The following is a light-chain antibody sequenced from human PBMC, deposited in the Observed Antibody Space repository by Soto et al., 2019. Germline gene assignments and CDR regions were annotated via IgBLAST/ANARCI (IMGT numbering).Light chain of an antibody. CDR3: QQANTFPIT. Sequence: DMQMTQSPSSVSASVGDRVSITCRASQHICNWLAWYQQRPGKAPKLLIYAASSLQSGVPSRFSGSGSGTDFTLTIISLQPEAFATYYCQQANTFPITFGQGTRLEIK. J-gene: IGKJ5*01. CDR1: QHICNW. CDR2: AAS. V-gene: IGKV1-12*01.